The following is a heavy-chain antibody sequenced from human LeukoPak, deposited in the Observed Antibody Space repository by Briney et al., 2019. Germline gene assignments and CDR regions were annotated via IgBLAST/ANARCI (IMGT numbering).Heavy chain of an antibody. V-gene: IGHV5-51*01. CDR3: ARHARVWLLGYYYYYMDV. CDR1: GYSFTSYW. D-gene: IGHD5-12*01. Sequence: GESLKISCKGSGYSFTSYWIGWVRQMPGKGLEWMGIIYPGDSDTKYSPSFQGQVTISADKSISTAYLQWSSLKASDTAIYFCARHARVWLLGYYYYYMDVWGKGTTVTVSS. J-gene: IGHJ6*03. CDR2: IYPGDSDT.